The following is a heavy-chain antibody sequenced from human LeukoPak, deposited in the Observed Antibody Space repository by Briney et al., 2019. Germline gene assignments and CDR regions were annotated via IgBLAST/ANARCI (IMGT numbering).Heavy chain of an antibody. D-gene: IGHD4-17*01. Sequence: GGSLRLSCAASGFTFSSYEMNWVRQAPGKGLVWVSYISSSGNTIDYADSVKGRFTISRDNAKNSLYLQMNSLRAEDTAVYYCASAGHYGDYFFYYWDVWGKETAVTVSS. CDR2: ISSSGNTI. V-gene: IGHV3-48*03. J-gene: IGHJ6*03. CDR1: GFTFSSYE. CDR3: ASAGHYGDYFFYYWDV.